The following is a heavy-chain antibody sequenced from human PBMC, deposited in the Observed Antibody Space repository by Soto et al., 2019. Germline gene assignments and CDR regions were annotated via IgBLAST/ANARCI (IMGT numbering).Heavy chain of an antibody. J-gene: IGHJ6*02. CDR1: GYTFIRYG. CDR2: ISPYNDYT. V-gene: IGHV1-18*01. Sequence: QVHLVQSAGEVKKPGASVKVSCKASGYTFIRYGITWVRQAPGQGLEWVGWISPYNDYTNYAQNLQGRVSMTTDTSTNTFYMELRGLIPDDTALYYCARGGYYDNVWGKLSHYGLDVWGQGTTVTVSS. D-gene: IGHD3-16*01. CDR3: ARGGYYDNVWGKLSHYGLDV.